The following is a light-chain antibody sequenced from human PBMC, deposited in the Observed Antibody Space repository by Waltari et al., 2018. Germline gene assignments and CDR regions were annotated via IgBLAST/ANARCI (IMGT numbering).Light chain of an antibody. Sequence: QSALTQPASVSGSPGMSITISCNGTRSDVGSSHLVSWYQQHPGKAPQLIIFEVTKRPSGVSDRFSGSKSDNTASLTISGLQAEDEADYFCCSYAGTSTMVFGGGTKLTVL. J-gene: IGLJ3*02. V-gene: IGLV2-23*02. CDR1: RSDVGSSHL. CDR2: EVT. CDR3: CSYAGTSTMV.